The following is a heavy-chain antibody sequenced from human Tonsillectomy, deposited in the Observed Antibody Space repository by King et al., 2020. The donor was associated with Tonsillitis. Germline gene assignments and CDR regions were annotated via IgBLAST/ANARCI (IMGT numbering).Heavy chain of an antibody. Sequence: VQLVESGGGLVQPGGSLRLSCAASGFTFSSYSLNWVRQAPGKGLEWVSYISSRSSAIYYADSVKGRFTISRDNAKNSLYLHMNSLRAEDTAVYYCARGVHPDAFDIWGQGTMVTVSS. CDR1: GFTFSSYS. V-gene: IGHV3-48*01. CDR2: ISSRSSAI. J-gene: IGHJ3*02. CDR3: ARGVHPDAFDI. D-gene: IGHD3-10*01.